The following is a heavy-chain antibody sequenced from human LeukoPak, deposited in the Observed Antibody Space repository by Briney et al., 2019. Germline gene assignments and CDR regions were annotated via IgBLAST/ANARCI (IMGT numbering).Heavy chain of an antibody. CDR1: GFTFSDHW. CDR2: INRDGSEK. D-gene: IGHD6-19*01. CDR3: ARDAVAGTDVRYYFDY. V-gene: IGHV3-7*01. J-gene: IGHJ4*02. Sequence: GGSLRLSCAASGFTFSDHWMHWVRQAPGKGLEWVATINRDGSEKWYLDSVRGRFTISRDNAKNSLHLQMNSLRVEDTAIYNCARDAVAGTDVRYYFDYWGQGTLVTVSS.